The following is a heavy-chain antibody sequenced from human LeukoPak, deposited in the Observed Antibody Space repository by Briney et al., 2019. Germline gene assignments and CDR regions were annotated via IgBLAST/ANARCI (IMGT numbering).Heavy chain of an antibody. Sequence: GGSLRLSCTASGFTFGDYVMSWVRQAPGKGLEWVGFIRSKAYGGTTEYAASVKGRFTISRDDSKSIAYLQMNSLKTEDTAVYYCTRARDIVATTDYWGQGTLVTVSS. V-gene: IGHV3-49*04. J-gene: IGHJ4*02. CDR1: GFTFGDYV. CDR3: TRARDIVATTDY. D-gene: IGHD5-12*01. CDR2: IRSKAYGGTT.